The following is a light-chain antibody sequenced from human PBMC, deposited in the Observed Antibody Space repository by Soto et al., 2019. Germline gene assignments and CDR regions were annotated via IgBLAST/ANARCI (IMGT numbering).Light chain of an antibody. CDR1: QSVGSN. CDR3: QEYSNWPLLS. Sequence: EVVLTQSPATLSVSPGAGATLSCRASQSVGSNLAWYQQKPGQTPRVLIYGASTRAIGTPARFSGSGFGTEFTLTISSLQSEDFVVYYCQEYSNWPLLSLGGGTKVDIK. V-gene: IGKV3-15*01. J-gene: IGKJ4*01. CDR2: GAS.